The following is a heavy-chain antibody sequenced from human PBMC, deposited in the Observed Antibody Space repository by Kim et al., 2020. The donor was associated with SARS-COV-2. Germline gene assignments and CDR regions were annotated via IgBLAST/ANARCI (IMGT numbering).Heavy chain of an antibody. J-gene: IGHJ4*02. D-gene: IGHD3-9*01. CDR3: AKDFSVSYDWFPTP. Sequence: GGSLRLSCAASGFTFSSYAMSWVRQAPGKGLEWVSAISGSGGSTYYADSVKGRFTISRDNSKNTLYLQMNSLRAEDTAVYYCAKDFSVSYDWFPTPWGQGTLVTVSS. V-gene: IGHV3-23*01. CDR2: ISGSGGST. CDR1: GFTFSSYA.